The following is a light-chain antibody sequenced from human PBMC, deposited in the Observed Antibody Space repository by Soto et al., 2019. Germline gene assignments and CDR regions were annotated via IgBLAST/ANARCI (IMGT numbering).Light chain of an antibody. CDR1: QSVRSTY. Sequence: EIVLTQSPGTLSLSPGERATLSCRASQSVRSTYLAWYQQKPGQAPRLLIYGASSRATGIPDRFSVSGSGTDFTLTITRLEPEDFAVFYCQQYGTSPGTFGQGTKLEIK. CDR2: GAS. J-gene: IGKJ2*01. V-gene: IGKV3-20*01. CDR3: QQYGTSPGT.